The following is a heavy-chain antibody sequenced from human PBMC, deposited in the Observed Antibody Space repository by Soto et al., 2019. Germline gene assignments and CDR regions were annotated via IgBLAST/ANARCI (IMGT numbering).Heavy chain of an antibody. D-gene: IGHD3-16*02. CDR3: ARVFGGVILDYYGMDV. J-gene: IGHJ6*02. CDR2: IYPGDSDT. V-gene: IGHV5-51*01. CDR1: GYSFNIYW. Sequence: GASLKISCKGSGYSFNIYWIGWVRQMPGKGLEWMGIIYPGDSDTRYSPSFQGQVTISVDKSVSTAYLQWSSLKASDTAMYYCARVFGGVILDYYGMDVWGQGTTVTVSS.